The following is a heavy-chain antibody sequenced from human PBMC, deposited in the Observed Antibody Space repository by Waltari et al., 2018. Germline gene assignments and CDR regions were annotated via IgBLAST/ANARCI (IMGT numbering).Heavy chain of an antibody. J-gene: IGHJ4*02. Sequence: QVQLQQWGAGLLTPSETLSLTCAVYGGSFSGYYWSWIRQPPGKGLEWIGEINHSGSTNYNPSLKSRVTISVDTSKNQFSLKLSSVTAADTAVYYCAREGYSSGWYYFDYWGQGTLVTISS. D-gene: IGHD6-19*01. V-gene: IGHV4-34*01. CDR2: INHSGST. CDR3: AREGYSSGWYYFDY. CDR1: GGSFSGYY.